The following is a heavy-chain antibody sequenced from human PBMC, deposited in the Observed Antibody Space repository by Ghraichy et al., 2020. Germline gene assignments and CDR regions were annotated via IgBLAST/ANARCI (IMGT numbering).Heavy chain of an antibody. CDR2: INHSGST. J-gene: IGHJ6*02. D-gene: IGHD5-18*01. CDR3: ARATQLWPKLPYYYYGMDV. V-gene: IGHV4-34*01. Sequence: SETLSLTCAVYGGSFSGYYWSWIRQPPGKGLEWIGEINHSGSTNYNPSLKSRVTISVDTSKNQFSLKLSSVTAADTAVYYCARATQLWPKLPYYYYGMDVWGQGTTVTVSS. CDR1: GGSFSGYY.